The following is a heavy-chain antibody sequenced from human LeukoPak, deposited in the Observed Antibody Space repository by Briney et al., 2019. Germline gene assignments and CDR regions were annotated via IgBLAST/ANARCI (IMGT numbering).Heavy chain of an antibody. CDR3: AGHFGYYAGFDY. J-gene: IGHJ4*02. CDR1: GFTFSSYE. Sequence: GGSLRLSCAASGFTFSSYEMNWVRQAPGKGLEWVSYISTSGSTIYYADSVKGRFIISRDNAKNSLYLQMNSLRAEDTAVYYCAGHFGYYAGFDYWGQGTLVTVSS. D-gene: IGHD3-3*01. CDR2: ISTSGSTI. V-gene: IGHV3-48*03.